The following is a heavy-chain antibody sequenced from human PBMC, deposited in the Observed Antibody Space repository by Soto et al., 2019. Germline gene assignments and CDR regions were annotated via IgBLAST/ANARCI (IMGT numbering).Heavy chain of an antibody. V-gene: IGHV1-2*02. CDR3: ARGRGLSYESYYFDY. CDR1: GYTFFGYY. CDR2: INPNGDGT. Sequence: QVQLVQSGAEVKKPGASVKVSCKASGYTFFGYYIHWVRQAPGQGLEWMGWINPNGDGTKYAQRFQGRVTMTEDTSISTAYMELRRLRSDDTAVYYCARGRGLSYESYYFDYWGQGTLVTVS. D-gene: IGHD3-22*01. J-gene: IGHJ4*02.